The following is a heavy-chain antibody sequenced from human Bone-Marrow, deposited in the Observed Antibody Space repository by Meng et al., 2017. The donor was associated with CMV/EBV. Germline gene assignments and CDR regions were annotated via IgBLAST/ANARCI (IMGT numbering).Heavy chain of an antibody. CDR1: GFTFSSYW. V-gene: IGHV3-74*01. Sequence: GESLKISCAASGFTFSSYWMHWVRQAPGKGLVWVSRINSDGSSTSYADSVKGRFTVSRDRSKNMLYLQMDSLGAEDTAVYYCARDRGDLMYYFDLWGQGSLVTVSS. D-gene: IGHD3-10*01. CDR3: ARDRGDLMYYFDL. J-gene: IGHJ4*02. CDR2: INSDGSST.